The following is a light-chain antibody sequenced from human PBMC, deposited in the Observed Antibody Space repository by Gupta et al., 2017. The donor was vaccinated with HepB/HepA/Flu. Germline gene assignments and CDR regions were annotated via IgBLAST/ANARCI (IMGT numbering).Light chain of an antibody. CDR1: QSVSSH. V-gene: IGKV3-15*01. CDR2: GAS. Sequence: ERVITQSPATLSVSPVGRATLFCMSSQSVSSHLAWYQQKPGQAPRLLIYGASARVTGILARFSGSGSVRYITLIIFILPSQDFAVSCSEQDSTWPLTFGGGTKVEI. J-gene: IGKJ4*01. CDR3: EQDSTWPLT.